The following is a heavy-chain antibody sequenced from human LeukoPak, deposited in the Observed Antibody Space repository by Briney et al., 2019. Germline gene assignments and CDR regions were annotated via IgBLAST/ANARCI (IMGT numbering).Heavy chain of an antibody. J-gene: IGHJ4*02. Sequence: GGSLRLSCAASGFTFSSYAMSWVRQAPGKGLEWVSVIYSGGSTYYADSVKGRFTISRDNSKNTLYLQMNSLRAEDTAVYYCARDSPYGSGSYHYYFDYWGQGTLVTVSS. V-gene: IGHV3-66*01. CDR2: IYSGGST. D-gene: IGHD3-10*01. CDR3: ARDSPYGSGSYHYYFDY. CDR1: GFTFSSYA.